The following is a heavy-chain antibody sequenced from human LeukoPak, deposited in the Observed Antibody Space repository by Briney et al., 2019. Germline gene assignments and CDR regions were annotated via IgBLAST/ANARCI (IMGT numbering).Heavy chain of an antibody. CDR2: INHSGST. J-gene: IGHJ3*02. Sequence: SETLSLTCAVSGGSFSGYYWSWIRQPPGKGLEWIGEINHSGSTNYNPSLKSRVTISVDTSKNQFSLKLSSVTAADTAVYYCARPSIVGATYAFDIWGQGTMVTVSP. D-gene: IGHD1-26*01. V-gene: IGHV4-34*01. CDR3: ARPSIVGATYAFDI. CDR1: GGSFSGYY.